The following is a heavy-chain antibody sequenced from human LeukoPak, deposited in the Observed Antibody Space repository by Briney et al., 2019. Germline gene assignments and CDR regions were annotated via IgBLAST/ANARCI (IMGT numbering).Heavy chain of an antibody. CDR3: ARDYYDSGSHPNWFDP. CDR1: GGSISSYY. D-gene: IGHD3-10*01. Sequence: SETLSLTCTVSGGSISSYYWSWIRQPAGKGLEWIGRIYTSGSTNYNPSLTSRVTMSLDTSKNQFSLKLSSVTAADTAVYYCARDYYDSGSHPNWFDPWGQGTLVTVSS. CDR2: IYTSGST. V-gene: IGHV4-4*07. J-gene: IGHJ5*02.